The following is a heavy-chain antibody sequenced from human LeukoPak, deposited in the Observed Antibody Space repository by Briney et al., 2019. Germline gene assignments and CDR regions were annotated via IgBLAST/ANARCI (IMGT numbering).Heavy chain of an antibody. D-gene: IGHD3-9*01. V-gene: IGHV3-21*01. Sequence: PGGSLRLSCAASGFTFSSYSMNWVRQAPGKGLEWVSSISSSSSYIYYADSVKGRFTISRDSAKNSLYLQMNSLRAEDTAVYYCASLGGAYYDILTGYSPDYWGQGTLVTVSS. CDR3: ASLGGAYYDILTGYSPDY. CDR1: GFTFSSYS. J-gene: IGHJ4*02. CDR2: ISSSSSYI.